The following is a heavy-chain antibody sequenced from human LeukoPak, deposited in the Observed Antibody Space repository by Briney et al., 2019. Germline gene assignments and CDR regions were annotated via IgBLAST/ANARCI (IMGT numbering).Heavy chain of an antibody. J-gene: IGHJ5*02. CDR3: ARLNWGRASNWFDP. CDR2: IYYSGST. CDR1: GDSFSTYY. D-gene: IGHD7-27*01. V-gene: IGHV4-59*05. Sequence: SETLSLTCTVSGDSFSTYYWSWVRQPPGKGLEWIGSIYYSGSTHYNPSLKSRVTISVDTSKNQFSLKLSSVTAADTAVYYCARLNWGRASNWFDPWGQGTLVTVSS.